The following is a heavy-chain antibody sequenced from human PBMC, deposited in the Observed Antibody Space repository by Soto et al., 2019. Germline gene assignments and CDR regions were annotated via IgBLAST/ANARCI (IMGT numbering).Heavy chain of an antibody. Sequence: PGGSLRLSCAASGFTFSSYSMNWVRQAPGKGLEWVSSISSSSSYIYYADSVKGRFTISRDNAKNSLYLQMNSLRAEDTAVYYCARWCGGSCYAHYWGQGTLVTVSS. CDR3: ARWCGGSCYAHY. J-gene: IGHJ4*02. CDR1: GFTFSSYS. V-gene: IGHV3-21*01. CDR2: ISSSSSYI. D-gene: IGHD2-15*01.